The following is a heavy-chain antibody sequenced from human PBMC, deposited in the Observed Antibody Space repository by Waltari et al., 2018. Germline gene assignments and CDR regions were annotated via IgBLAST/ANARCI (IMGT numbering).Heavy chain of an antibody. CDR2: IISSSSSK. CDR1: GFTFSNYS. Sequence: EVQLVESGGGLVQPGGSLSPSCLASGFTFSNYSMNWVRQAPGKGLEWVSNIISSSSSKEYADSVEGRFTVSRDNAKNTLYLQMNNLRAEDTAVYYCTRGAFDSWGQGTLVTVSS. V-gene: IGHV3-48*04. J-gene: IGHJ4*02. CDR3: TRGAFDS.